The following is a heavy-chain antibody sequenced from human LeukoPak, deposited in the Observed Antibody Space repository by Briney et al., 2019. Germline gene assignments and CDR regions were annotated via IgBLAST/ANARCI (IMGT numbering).Heavy chain of an antibody. CDR1: GYTFTDYY. CDR3: ALGTTNPYYFDF. Sequence: ASVKVSCKASGYTFTDYYMHWVRQAPGQGLEWMGWIHPNSGGTNYVQKFLGRVTMTRDTSISTPYMELSRLRSDDTAMYYCALGTTNPYYFDFWGQGALVTVSS. V-gene: IGHV1-2*02. J-gene: IGHJ4*02. D-gene: IGHD1-26*01. CDR2: IHPNSGGT.